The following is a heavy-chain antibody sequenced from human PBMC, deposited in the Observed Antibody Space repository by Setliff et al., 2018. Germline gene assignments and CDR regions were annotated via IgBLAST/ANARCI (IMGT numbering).Heavy chain of an antibody. V-gene: IGHV3-33*03. J-gene: IGHJ4*02. CDR3: ASAEVVVAP. Sequence: GGSLRLSCAASGFTFSSYGMHWVRQAPGKGLEWVAAIWYDGSNPYYADSVKGRITISRDNSKNTLYLQMNSLRYEDTAVYYCASAEVVVAPWGQGTLVTVSS. D-gene: IGHD2-15*01. CDR2: IWYDGSNP. CDR1: GFTFSSYG.